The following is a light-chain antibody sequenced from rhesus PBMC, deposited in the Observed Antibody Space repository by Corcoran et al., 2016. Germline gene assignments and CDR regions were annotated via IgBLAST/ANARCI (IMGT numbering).Light chain of an antibody. CDR2: KAA. J-gene: IGKJ4*01. CDR1: QGISSW. V-gene: IGKV1-22*01. Sequence: DIQMTQSPSSLSASVGDTVTITCRASQGISSWLAGYQQKPGKAPKLLIYKAASLQSGVPSRFSGSGSRTVFTLTISSLQSEAFATYYCQPYSSRPLTFGGGTKVEIK. CDR3: QPYSSRPLT.